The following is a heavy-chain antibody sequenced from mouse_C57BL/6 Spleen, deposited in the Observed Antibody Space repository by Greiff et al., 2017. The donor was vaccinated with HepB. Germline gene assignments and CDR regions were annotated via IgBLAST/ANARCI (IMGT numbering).Heavy chain of an antibody. V-gene: IGHV5-9-1*02. CDR2: ISSGGDYI. Sequence: EVKLVEPGEGLVKPGGSLKLSCAASGFTFSSYAMSWVRQTPEKWLEWVAYISSGGDYIYYADNVKGRFTISRDNARNTLYLQLSSLKSEDTAMYYYTGIYYDYGYAMDYWGQGTSVTVSS. CDR1: GFTFSSYA. D-gene: IGHD2-4*01. J-gene: IGHJ4*01. CDR3: TGIYYDYGYAMDY.